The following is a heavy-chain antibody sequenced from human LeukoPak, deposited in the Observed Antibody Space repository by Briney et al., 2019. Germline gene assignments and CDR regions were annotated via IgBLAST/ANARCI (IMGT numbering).Heavy chain of an antibody. CDR1: GFTFSSYW. CDR3: ARLYGSNEYYYYYYMDV. V-gene: IGHV3-74*01. Sequence: GGSLRLSCAASGFTFSSYWMHWVRQSPGKGLVWVSHINNDGSSTSYADSVKGRFTISRDNAKNTLYLQMNSLRAEDTAVYYCARLYGSNEYYYYYYMDVWGKGTTVAVSS. D-gene: IGHD4-23*01. CDR2: INNDGSST. J-gene: IGHJ6*03.